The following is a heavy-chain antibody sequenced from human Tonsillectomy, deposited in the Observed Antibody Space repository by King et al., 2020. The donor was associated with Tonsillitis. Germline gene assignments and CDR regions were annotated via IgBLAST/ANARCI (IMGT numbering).Heavy chain of an antibody. Sequence: QLVQSGAEVKKPGASVKVSCKASGYTFTGYYMHWLRQAPGQGLEWMGWINPNSGGTYYAQKFRGRVTMTRDTSISTAYMEMNRLRSDDTAVYYCATLPSTVVAHSDYWCQGTLVTVSS. V-gene: IGHV1-2*02. D-gene: IGHD4-23*01. CDR3: ATLPSTVVAHSDY. J-gene: IGHJ4*02. CDR2: INPNSGGT. CDR1: GYTFTGYY.